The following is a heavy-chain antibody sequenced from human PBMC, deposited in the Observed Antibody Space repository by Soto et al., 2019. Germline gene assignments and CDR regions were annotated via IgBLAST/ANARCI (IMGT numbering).Heavy chain of an antibody. CDR3: ARSWGSSTPRDIDY. CDR1: GYTFTSYG. D-gene: IGHD6-6*01. CDR2: ISAYNGNT. J-gene: IGHJ4*02. Sequence: ASVKVSCKASGYTFTSYGISWVRQAPGQGLEWMGWISAYNGNTNYAQKLQGRVTMTTDTSTSTAYMELRGLRSDDTAAYYCARSWGSSTPRDIDYWGQGTLVTVSS. V-gene: IGHV1-18*01.